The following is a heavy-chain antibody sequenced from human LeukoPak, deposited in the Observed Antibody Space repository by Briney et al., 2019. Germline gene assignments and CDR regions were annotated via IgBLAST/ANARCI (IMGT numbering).Heavy chain of an antibody. CDR1: GFTLSNAW. CDR3: TTGGYYDSSGYYY. D-gene: IGHD3-22*01. J-gene: IGHJ4*02. CDR2: IRSKTDGGTT. V-gene: IGHV3-15*01. Sequence: GGSLRLSCAASGFTLSNAWMSWVRQAPGKGLEWVGRIRSKTDGGTTDYAAPVKGRFTISRDDSKNTLYLQMNSLKTEDTAVYYCTTGGYYDSSGYYYRGQGTLVTVSS.